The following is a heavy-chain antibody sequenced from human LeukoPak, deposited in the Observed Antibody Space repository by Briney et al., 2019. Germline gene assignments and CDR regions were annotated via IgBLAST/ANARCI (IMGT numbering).Heavy chain of an antibody. V-gene: IGHV4-59*01. CDR3: ARDGGRMVAAILSGAFDI. Sequence: PSETLSLTCTVSGGSISSYYWSWIRQPPGKGLEWIGYIYYSGSTNYNPSLKSRVTISVDTSKNQFSLKLSSVTAADTAVYYCARDGGRMVAAILSGAFDIWGQGTMVTVSS. D-gene: IGHD2-15*01. CDR1: GGSISSYY. J-gene: IGHJ3*02. CDR2: IYYSGST.